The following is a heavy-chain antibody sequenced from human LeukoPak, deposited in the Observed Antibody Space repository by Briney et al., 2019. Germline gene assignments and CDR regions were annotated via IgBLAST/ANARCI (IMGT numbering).Heavy chain of an antibody. V-gene: IGHV4-4*07. CDR1: GGSISSYY. D-gene: IGHD3-10*01. J-gene: IGHJ6*03. CDR2: IYTSGST. CDR3: ARLGRVRGVRTYYYYYYMDV. Sequence: SETLSLTCTVSGGSISSYYWSWIRQPAGKGLEWIGRIYTSGSTNYNPSLKSRVTMSVDTSKNQFSLKLSSVTAADTAVYYCARLGRVRGVRTYYYYYYMDVWGKGTTVTISS.